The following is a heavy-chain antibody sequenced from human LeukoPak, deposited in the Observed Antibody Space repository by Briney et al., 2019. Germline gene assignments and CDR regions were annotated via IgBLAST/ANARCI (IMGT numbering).Heavy chain of an antibody. V-gene: IGHV3-11*06. CDR3: ARDHNFAFDN. J-gene: IGHJ4*02. CDR2: IGIDSGNT. Sequence: GGSLRLSCAASGFILGDYSMNWVRQPPGKGLEWISYIGIDSGNTKYADSVKGRFTISADSAKNSLYLQMNSLRVEDTAVYYCARDHNFAFDNWGQGTLVTVSS. CDR1: GFILGDYS. D-gene: IGHD5-24*01.